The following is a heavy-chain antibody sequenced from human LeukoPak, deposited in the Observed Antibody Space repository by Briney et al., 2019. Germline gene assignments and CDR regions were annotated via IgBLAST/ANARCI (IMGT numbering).Heavy chain of an antibody. CDR2: ICIDGGT. D-gene: IGHD6-13*01. CDR1: GFTCSSNY. V-gene: IGHV3-53*01. J-gene: IGHJ4*02. Sequence: GGSPRLSCAASGFTCSSNYMSWVRQAPGKELEWVSAICIDGGTYYAHYVKGRFTISRDNAESSLYLQVNSLRAEGTGVYYCARVGSIAAAGSPDYWGQGTLVTVSS. CDR3: ARVGSIAAAGSPDY.